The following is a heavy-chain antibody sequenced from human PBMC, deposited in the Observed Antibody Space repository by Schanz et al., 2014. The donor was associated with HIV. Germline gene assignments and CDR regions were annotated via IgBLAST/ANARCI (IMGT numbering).Heavy chain of an antibody. CDR3: ARSPDWAGTDAFDI. CDR1: GFTFRSYG. CDR2: ISGSGIST. V-gene: IGHV3-23*04. D-gene: IGHD6-19*01. Sequence: VPLVGSGGDVVQPGRSLRLSCAASGFTFRSYGMHWVRQAPGKGLEWASAISGSGISTYYADSVKGRFTISRDNSKNTMYLQMNSLRAEDTAVYYCARSPDWAGTDAFDIWGQGTMVTVSS. J-gene: IGHJ3*02.